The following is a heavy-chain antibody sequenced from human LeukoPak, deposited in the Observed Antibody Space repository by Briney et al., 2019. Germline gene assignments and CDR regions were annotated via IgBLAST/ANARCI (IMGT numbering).Heavy chain of an antibody. Sequence: GGSLRLSCTASGFTFSSYAMSWVRQAPGKGLEWVSAISGSGGSTYYADSVKGRFTISRDNSKNTLYLQMNSLRAEDTAVYYCTRIYGDYDYYYYNMDVWGKGTTVTVSS. V-gene: IGHV3-23*01. CDR2: ISGSGGST. J-gene: IGHJ6*03. CDR1: GFTFSSYA. CDR3: TRIYGDYDYYYYNMDV. D-gene: IGHD4-17*01.